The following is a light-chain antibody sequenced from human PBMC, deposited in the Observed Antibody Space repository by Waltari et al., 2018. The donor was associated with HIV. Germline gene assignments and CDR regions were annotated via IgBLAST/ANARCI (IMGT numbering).Light chain of an antibody. CDR3: CSYAGIRTFVV. V-gene: IGLV2-23*02. CDR1: SSDVGSYNL. Sequence: QSALTQPASVSGSPGQSLTIPCTGTSSDVGSYNLVSWYQQHPGKAPKLMIYEFSKRPSGVSNRFSGSKSGNTASLTISGLQAEDEADYYCCSYAGIRTFVVFGGGTKLTVL. J-gene: IGLJ2*01. CDR2: EFS.